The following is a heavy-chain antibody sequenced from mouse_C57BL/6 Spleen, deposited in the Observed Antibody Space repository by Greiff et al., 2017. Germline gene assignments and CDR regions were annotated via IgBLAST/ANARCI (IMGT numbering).Heavy chain of an antibody. CDR2: INPYNGDT. V-gene: IGHV1-20*01. CDR3: ARWGGYDGFAY. D-gene: IGHD2-2*01. CDR1: GYSFTGYF. Sequence: DVKLVESGPELVKPGDSVKISCKASGYSFTGYFMNWVMQSHGKSLEWIGRINPYNGDTFYNQKFKGKATLTVDKSSSTAHMELRSLTSEDSAVYYCARWGGYDGFAYWGQGTLVTVSA. J-gene: IGHJ3*01.